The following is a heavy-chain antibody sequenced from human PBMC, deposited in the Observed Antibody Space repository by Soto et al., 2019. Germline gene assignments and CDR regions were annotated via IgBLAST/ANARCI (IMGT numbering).Heavy chain of an antibody. CDR3: ASRTYGDYVKDAFDI. Sequence: QVQLVQSGAEVKKPGSSVKVSCKASGGTFSSYTISWVRQAPGQGLEWMGRIIPILGIANYAQKFQGRVTITADKSTSTAYMEMSSLRSEDTAVYYCASRTYGDYVKDAFDIWGQGRMVTVSS. CDR1: GGTFSSYT. J-gene: IGHJ3*02. CDR2: IIPILGIA. D-gene: IGHD4-17*01. V-gene: IGHV1-69*02.